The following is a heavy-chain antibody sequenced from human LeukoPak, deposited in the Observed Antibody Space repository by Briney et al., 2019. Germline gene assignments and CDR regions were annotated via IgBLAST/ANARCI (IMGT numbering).Heavy chain of an antibody. J-gene: IGHJ3*02. CDR3: AKGGATLPFDAFDI. D-gene: IGHD1-26*01. CDR2: ISGSGGST. Sequence: GGSLRLSCAASGFTSCSDAMSWVRQAPGKGLEWVSAISGSGGSTYYADSVKGRFTISRDNSENTLYLQMNRLRAEDTAVYYCAKGGATLPFDAFDIWGQGTMVTVSS. V-gene: IGHV3-23*01. CDR1: GFTSCSDA.